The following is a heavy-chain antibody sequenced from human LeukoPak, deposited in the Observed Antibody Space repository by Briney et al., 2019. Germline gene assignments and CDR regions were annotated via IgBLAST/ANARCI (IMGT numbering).Heavy chain of an antibody. J-gene: IGHJ4*02. CDR1: GFTFSSYE. CDR3: ARGDAFSGDH. CDR2: ISSSGSTI. D-gene: IGHD3-16*01. Sequence: GGSLRLSCAASGFTFSSYEMNWVRQAPGKGLEWVSYISSSGSTIYYADSVKGRFTISRDNTKNLLFLQMNGLRVEDTAVYYCARGDAFSGDHWGQGTLVTVSS. V-gene: IGHV3-48*03.